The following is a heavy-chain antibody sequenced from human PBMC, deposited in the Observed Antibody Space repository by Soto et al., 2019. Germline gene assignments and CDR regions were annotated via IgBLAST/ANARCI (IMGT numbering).Heavy chain of an antibody. J-gene: IGHJ5*02. D-gene: IGHD4-17*01. V-gene: IGHV1-18*01. Sequence: ASVKVSCKASGYTFTSYGISWVRQAPGQGLEWMGWISAYNGNTNYAQKLQGRVTMTTDTSTSTAYMEQRSLRSDDTAVYYCARNADYGDYASWFDPWGQGTLVTVSS. CDR1: GYTFTSYG. CDR3: ARNADYGDYASWFDP. CDR2: ISAYNGNT.